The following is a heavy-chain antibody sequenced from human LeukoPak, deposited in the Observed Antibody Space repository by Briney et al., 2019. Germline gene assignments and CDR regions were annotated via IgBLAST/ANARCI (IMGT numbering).Heavy chain of an antibody. CDR3: AKDRQWLVLGWFDP. CDR1: GFTATSNS. CDR2: SDKT. D-gene: IGHD6-19*01. Sequence: GGSLRLSCTVSGFTATSNSMSWVRHAPGEWLEWVYSDKTHYSDSVKGRFTTSRDNSKKTLYQLNSLRAEDTAVYYCAKDRQWLVLGWFDPWGQGTLVTVSS. J-gene: IGHJ5*02. V-gene: IGHV3-53*01.